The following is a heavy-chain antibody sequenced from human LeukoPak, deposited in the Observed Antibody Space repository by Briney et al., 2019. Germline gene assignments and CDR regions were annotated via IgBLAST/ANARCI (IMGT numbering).Heavy chain of an antibody. Sequence: GGSLRLSCAASGFTFSSYAMSWVRQAPGKGLEWVSAISGSGGSTYYADSVKGRFTISRDNSKNTLYLQMNSLRAEDTAVYYCARLALEQWLVRGAFDIWGQGTMVTVSS. D-gene: IGHD6-19*01. CDR1: GFTFSSYA. CDR2: ISGSGGST. CDR3: ARLALEQWLVRGAFDI. J-gene: IGHJ3*02. V-gene: IGHV3-23*01.